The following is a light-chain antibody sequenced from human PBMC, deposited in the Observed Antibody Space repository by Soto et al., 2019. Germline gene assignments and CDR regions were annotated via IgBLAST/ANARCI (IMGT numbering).Light chain of an antibody. Sequence: AIRMTQSPSSFSASTGDRVTITCRASQGIRSELGWYQQKPGKAPNLLIYTASTLQSGVPSRFSGSGSGTDFTLTISSLQPEDFATYYCIQDYNYPLTFGGGTTGDIK. J-gene: IGKJ4*01. CDR3: IQDYNYPLT. V-gene: IGKV1-6*01. CDR2: TAS. CDR1: QGIRSE.